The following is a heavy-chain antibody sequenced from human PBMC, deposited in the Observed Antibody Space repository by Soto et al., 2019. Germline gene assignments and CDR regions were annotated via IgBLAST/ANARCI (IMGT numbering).Heavy chain of an antibody. D-gene: IGHD2-15*01. V-gene: IGHV3-53*02. CDR1: EFTVSNNY. CDR3: QGSGAKDY. J-gene: IGHJ4*02. Sequence: EVQLVETGGGLFQPGGSLRLSCVASEFTVSNNYMSWVRQAPGKGLEWVSRIYSGGSTYYEDSVKGRFTISRVNAKNTLYLQMNSLRAENTAIYDCQGSGAKDYWGQGTLVTVSS. CDR2: IYSGGST.